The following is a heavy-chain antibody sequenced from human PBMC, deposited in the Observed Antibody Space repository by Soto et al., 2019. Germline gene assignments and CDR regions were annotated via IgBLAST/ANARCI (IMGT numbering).Heavy chain of an antibody. J-gene: IGHJ6*03. CDR2: IIPILGIA. CDR1: GGTFSNYT. Sequence: QVQLVQSGAEVKKPGSSVKVSCKASGGTFSNYTISWVRQAPGQGLEWMGRIIPILGIANYAQKFQGRVTSTADTSTNTAYMELSSLRSEDTSMYYCAKVSEMGAVPEGYYYSVDFWGQGTTVTVSS. CDR3: AKVSEMGAVPEGYYYSVDF. V-gene: IGHV1-69*02.